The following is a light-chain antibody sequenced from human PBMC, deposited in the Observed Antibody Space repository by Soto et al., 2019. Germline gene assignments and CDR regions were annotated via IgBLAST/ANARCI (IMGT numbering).Light chain of an antibody. J-gene: IGKJ4*01. CDR2: DAS. Sequence: ETVLTQSPATLSLSPGERATLSGRASQSVGSYLAWYQQKPGQAPRLLIYDASTRATGIPARFSGSGSGTDFTLTISSLETEDFAVYYCQQRSNWPPLLTFGGGTKVEIK. CDR3: QQRSNWPPLLT. V-gene: IGKV3-11*01. CDR1: QSVGSY.